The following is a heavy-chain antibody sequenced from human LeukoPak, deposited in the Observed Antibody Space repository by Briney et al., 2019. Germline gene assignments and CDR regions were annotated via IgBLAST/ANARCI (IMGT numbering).Heavy chain of an antibody. V-gene: IGHV3-7*01. CDR3: ARDSSGRD. CDR1: GFTFSDYY. J-gene: IGHJ4*02. Sequence: PGGSLRLSCAASGFTFSDYYMNWVRQAPGKGLEWVANIKADGSEKHYVDSVKGRFSISRDNAKNSLYLQMNSLRAEDTAVYYCARDSSGRDWGQGTLVTVSS. CDR2: IKADGSEK. D-gene: IGHD3-22*01.